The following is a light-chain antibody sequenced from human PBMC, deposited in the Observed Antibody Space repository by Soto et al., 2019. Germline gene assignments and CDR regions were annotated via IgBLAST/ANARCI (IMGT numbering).Light chain of an antibody. V-gene: IGLV2-14*01. CDR1: SSDVGGYNY. J-gene: IGLJ2*01. CDR3: SSYTSSSTLV. CDR2: DVS. Sequence: QSALTQPASVSGSPGQSITISCTGTSSDVGGYNYVSLYQQHPGNAPKLMIYDVSNRPSGVSNRFSGSKSGTTASLTISGLQAEDEADYYCSSYTSSSTLVFGGGTKLTVL.